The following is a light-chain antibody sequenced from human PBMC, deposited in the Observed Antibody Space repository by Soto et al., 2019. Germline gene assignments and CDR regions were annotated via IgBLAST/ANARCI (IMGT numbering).Light chain of an antibody. Sequence: VLTQSPGTLSLSPGERVTILCLASQSVSSTSLAWYQQKPGQTPRLLIYGASIMATGTPDRISGGGSGTHFTLTISRLEPEDFAVYYCQHYVTSSITFGQGTRLEIK. V-gene: IGKV3-20*01. CDR2: GAS. CDR3: QHYVTSSIT. J-gene: IGKJ5*01. CDR1: QSVSSTS.